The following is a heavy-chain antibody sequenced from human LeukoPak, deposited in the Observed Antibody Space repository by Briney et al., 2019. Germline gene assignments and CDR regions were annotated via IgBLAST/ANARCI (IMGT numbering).Heavy chain of an antibody. V-gene: IGHV4-31*03. CDR3: ARRGDFDFNPYFDY. CDR2: IYYSGST. Sequence: SQTLSLTCTVSGGSISSGGYYWSWIRQHPGKGLEWIGYIYYSGSTYYNPSLKSRVTISVDTSKNQFSLKLSSVTAADTAVYYCARRGDFDFNPYFDYWGQGTLVTVSS. CDR1: GGSISSGGYY. J-gene: IGHJ4*02. D-gene: IGHD3-9*01.